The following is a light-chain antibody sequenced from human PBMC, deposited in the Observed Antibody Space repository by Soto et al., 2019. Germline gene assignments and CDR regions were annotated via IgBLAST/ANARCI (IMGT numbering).Light chain of an antibody. V-gene: IGLV2-14*01. Sequence: QSVLTQPASVSGSPGQSITISCTGTSSDFGGYNYVSWYQQHPGEAPKLLIYDVSNRPSGVSNRFSGSKSGNTASLTISGLQAEDEADYYCSSYRSSSTVYVFGTGTKVTVL. CDR1: SSDFGGYNY. CDR2: DVS. CDR3: SSYRSSSTVYV. J-gene: IGLJ1*01.